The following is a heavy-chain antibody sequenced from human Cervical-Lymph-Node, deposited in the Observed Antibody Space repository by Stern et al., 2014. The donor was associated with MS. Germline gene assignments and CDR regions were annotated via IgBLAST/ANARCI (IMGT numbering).Heavy chain of an antibody. V-gene: IGHV1-24*01. CDR1: GYTLTDLS. CDR2: YDPEEGET. CDR3: AVDPLVHGRGFDY. Sequence: VQLVESGAEVKKPGASVKVSCKVSGYTLTDLSMHWGRQAPGKGLEWMGGYDPEEGETLYAQKFQGRVTMTEDTSTDTAYMELSSLRSDDTAMYYCAVDPLVHGRGFDYWGQGTLVTVSS. J-gene: IGHJ4*02. D-gene: IGHD3-10*01.